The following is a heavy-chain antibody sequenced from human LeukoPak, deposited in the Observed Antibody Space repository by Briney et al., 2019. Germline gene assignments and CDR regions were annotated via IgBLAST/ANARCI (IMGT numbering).Heavy chain of an antibody. D-gene: IGHD4-17*01. CDR1: GFTFSNSA. V-gene: IGHV3-23*01. J-gene: IGHJ4*02. CDR2: LSGSGITT. CDR3: ARAGELRSSFDY. Sequence: GGSLRLSCAASGFTFSNSAMSWVRQAPGKGLEWVSTLSGSGITTYYADSVKGRFTISRDNSKNTLYLQMNSLRAEDTAVYYCARAGELRSSFDYWGQGTLVTVSS.